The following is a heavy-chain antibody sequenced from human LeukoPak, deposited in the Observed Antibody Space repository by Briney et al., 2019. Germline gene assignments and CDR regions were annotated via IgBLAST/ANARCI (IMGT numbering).Heavy chain of an antibody. Sequence: SETLSLTCTVSGGSVSSSSSYWSWIRQPPGKGLEWIGCIYYSGSTNYNPSLKSRVTISVDTSKNQFSLKLSSVTAADTAVYYCARSWGEDYWGQGTLVTVSS. D-gene: IGHD3-16*01. CDR3: ARSWGEDY. CDR1: GGSVSSSSSY. CDR2: IYYSGST. J-gene: IGHJ4*02. V-gene: IGHV4-61*01.